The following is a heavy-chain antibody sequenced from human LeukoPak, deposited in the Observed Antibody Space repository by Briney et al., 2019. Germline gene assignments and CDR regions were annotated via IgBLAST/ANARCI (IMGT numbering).Heavy chain of an antibody. V-gene: IGHV3-23*01. D-gene: IGHD3-22*01. CDR2: ISGSGGST. CDR3: AKDGGITMIVSYFDY. J-gene: IGHJ4*02. Sequence: PGGSLRLSCAASGFTFSSYAMSWVRQAPGKGLGWVSAISGSGGSTYYADSVKGRFTISRDNSKNTLYLQMNSLRAEDTAVYYCAKDGGITMIVSYFDYWGQGTLVTVSS. CDR1: GFTFSSYA.